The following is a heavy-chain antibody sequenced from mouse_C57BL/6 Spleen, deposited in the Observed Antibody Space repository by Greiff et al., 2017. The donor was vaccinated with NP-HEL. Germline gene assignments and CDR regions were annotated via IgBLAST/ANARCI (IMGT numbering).Heavy chain of an antibody. J-gene: IGHJ1*03. CDR2: IRNKANGYTT. D-gene: IGHD1-1*01. V-gene: IGHV7-3*01. Sequence: EVNLVESGGGLVQPGGSLSLSCAASGFTFTDYYMSWVRQPPGKALEWLGFIRNKANGYTTEYSASVKGRFTISRDNSQSILYLQMNALRAEDSATYYCARFGTTGYFDVGGTGTTVTVSS. CDR1: GFTFTDYY. CDR3: ARFGTTGYFDV.